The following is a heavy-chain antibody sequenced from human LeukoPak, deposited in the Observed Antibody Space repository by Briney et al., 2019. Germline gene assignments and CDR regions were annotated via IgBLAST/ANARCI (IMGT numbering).Heavy chain of an antibody. CDR1: GDSVSSNSAA. CDR2: TYYRSKWYN. Sequence: SQTLSLTCAISGDSVSSNSAAWNWIRQSPSRGPEWLGRTYYRSKWYNDYAVSVKSRITINPDTSKNQFSLQLNSVTPEDTAVYYCARGLGLLWFGELRYYYYYMDVWGKGTTVTVSS. D-gene: IGHD3-10*01. V-gene: IGHV6-1*01. CDR3: ARGLGLLWFGELRYYYYYMDV. J-gene: IGHJ6*03.